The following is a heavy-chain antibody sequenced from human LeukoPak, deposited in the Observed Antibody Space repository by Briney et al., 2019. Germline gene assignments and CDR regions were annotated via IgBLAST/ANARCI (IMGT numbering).Heavy chain of an antibody. D-gene: IGHD3-10*01. CDR2: IFGSGGSP. CDR1: GFTFGSHA. CDR3: AKDAVAPGSGGDFFDY. V-gene: IGHV3-23*01. J-gene: IGHJ4*02. Sequence: GGSLRLSCEVSGFTFGSHAMYWVRQAPGKGLEWVAGIFGSGGSPHYADPVKGRFTISRDDSRSTLYLQMNSLRAEDTAVYYCAKDAVAPGSGGDFFDYWGLGTLVTVSS.